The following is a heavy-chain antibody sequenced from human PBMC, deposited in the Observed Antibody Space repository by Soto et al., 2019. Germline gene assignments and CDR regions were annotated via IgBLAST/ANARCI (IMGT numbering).Heavy chain of an antibody. V-gene: IGHV3-23*01. CDR2: VSDSGETS. J-gene: IGHJ4*02. CDR1: GFTFNNYA. D-gene: IGHD1-26*01. Sequence: DVQLLESGGGLVQPGGSLRLSCAASGFTFNNYAMTWIRQAPGKGLEWVATVSDSGETSLSADSVKCRFTISRDNSRKTLYLQMIRLRPEDTATYYCAKEMPLWGILGAEPLDYWGQGTLVTVSS. CDR3: AKEMPLWGILGAEPLDY.